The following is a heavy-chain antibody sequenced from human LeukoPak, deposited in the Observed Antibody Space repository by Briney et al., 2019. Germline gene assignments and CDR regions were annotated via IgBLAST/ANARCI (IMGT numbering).Heavy chain of an antibody. D-gene: IGHD4-17*01. CDR3: ARDGGLTVRY. V-gene: IGHV3-48*01. CDR1: GFTFSGYN. CDR2: ISSSSSTI. J-gene: IGHJ4*02. Sequence: GGSLRLSCAASGFTFSGYNINWVRQAPGKGLEWVSYISSSSSTIYYADSVKGRFTISRDNAKNSLYLQMNSLRAEDTAVYYCARDGGLTVRYWGQGTLVTVSS.